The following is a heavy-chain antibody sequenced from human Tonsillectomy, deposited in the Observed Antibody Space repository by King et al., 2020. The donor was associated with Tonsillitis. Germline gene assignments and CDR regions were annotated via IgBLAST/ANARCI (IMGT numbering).Heavy chain of an antibody. CDR1: GFTFSNYG. CDR3: ARDREGLDY. CDR2: IWYDGSNK. J-gene: IGHJ4*02. Sequence: VQLVESGGGLVQPGRSLRLSCAASGFTFSNYGMHWVRQAPGKGLEWGAGIWYDGSNKYYAESVKGRFTISRDNSQNTLYLQMSSLRAEETAVYYCARDREGLDYWGQGTLVTVSS. V-gene: IGHV3-33*01.